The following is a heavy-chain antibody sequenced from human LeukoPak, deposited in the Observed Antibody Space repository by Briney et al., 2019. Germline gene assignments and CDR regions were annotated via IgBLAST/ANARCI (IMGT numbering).Heavy chain of an antibody. V-gene: IGHV1-18*01. CDR3: ARGSIYYYYYYMDV. CDR1: GYTFTSYG. Sequence: ASVKVACKASGYTFTSYGISWVRQAPGQGLEWMGWISAYNGNTNYAQKLQGRVTMTTDTSTSTAYMELRSLRSDDTAVYYCARGSIYYYYYYMDVWGKGTTVTVSS. J-gene: IGHJ6*03. CDR2: ISAYNGNT.